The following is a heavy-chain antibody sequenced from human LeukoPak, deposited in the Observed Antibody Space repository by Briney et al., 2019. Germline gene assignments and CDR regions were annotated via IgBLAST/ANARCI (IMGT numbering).Heavy chain of an antibody. CDR3: ARYSSSSAFDY. CDR1: GGSISSSSYY. Sequence: SETLSLTCTVSGGSISSSSYYWGWIRQPPGKGLEWIGSIYYSGSTYYNPSLKSRVTISVDTSKNQFSLKLSSVTAADTAVYYCARYSSSSAFDYWGQGTLVTVSS. CDR2: IYYSGST. V-gene: IGHV4-39*01. D-gene: IGHD6-6*01. J-gene: IGHJ4*02.